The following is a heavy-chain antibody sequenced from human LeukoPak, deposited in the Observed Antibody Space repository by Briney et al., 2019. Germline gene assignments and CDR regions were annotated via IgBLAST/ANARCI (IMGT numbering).Heavy chain of an antibody. CDR2: IYYSGST. CDR1: GGSISSSNW. Sequence: PSGTLSLTCAVSGGSISSSNWWSWVRQPPGKGLEWIGYIYYSGSTYYNPSLKSRVTMSVDTSKNQFSLKLSSVTAADTAVYYCARGGYSGYDDFDYWGQGTLVTVSS. V-gene: IGHV4-4*02. D-gene: IGHD5-12*01. CDR3: ARGGYSGYDDFDY. J-gene: IGHJ4*02.